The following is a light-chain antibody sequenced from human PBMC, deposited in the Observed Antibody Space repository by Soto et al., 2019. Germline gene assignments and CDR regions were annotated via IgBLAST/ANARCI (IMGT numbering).Light chain of an antibody. CDR2: DAS. CDR3: QHYNSYSEA. Sequence: DIQMTQSPSTLSGSVGDRVTITCRASQTISSWLAWYQQKPGKAPKLLIYDASSLEGGVPSRFSGSGSGTEFTLTISSLQPDDFATYYCQHYNSYSEAFGQGTKVDI. V-gene: IGKV1-5*01. J-gene: IGKJ1*01. CDR1: QTISSW.